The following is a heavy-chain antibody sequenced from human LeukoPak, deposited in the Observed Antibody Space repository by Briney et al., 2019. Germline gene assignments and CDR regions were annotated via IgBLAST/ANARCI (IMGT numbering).Heavy chain of an antibody. Sequence: TSETLSLTCAVYGGSFSGYYWSWIRQPPGKGLEWIGEINHSGSTNYNPSLKSRVTISVDTSKNQFSLKLSSVTAADTAVYYCARTGPQLRYSYGLDYWGQGTLVTVSS. V-gene: IGHV4-34*01. CDR1: GGSFSGYY. CDR2: INHSGST. D-gene: IGHD5-18*01. J-gene: IGHJ4*02. CDR3: ARTGPQLRYSYGLDY.